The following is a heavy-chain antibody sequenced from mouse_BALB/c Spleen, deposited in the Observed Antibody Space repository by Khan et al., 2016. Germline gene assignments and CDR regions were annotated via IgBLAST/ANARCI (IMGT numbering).Heavy chain of an antibody. CDR1: GYSITSDYA. V-gene: IGHV3-2*02. CDR3: ARGHYYGYWYFDV. D-gene: IGHD1-2*01. Sequence: QLQESGPGLVKPSQSLSLTCTVTGYSITSDYAWNWIRQFPGNKLEWMGYISYSGSTSYNPSLKSRISITRDTSKNQFFLQLNSVTTEDTATYYGARGHYYGYWYFDVWGAGTTVTVSS. J-gene: IGHJ1*01. CDR2: ISYSGST.